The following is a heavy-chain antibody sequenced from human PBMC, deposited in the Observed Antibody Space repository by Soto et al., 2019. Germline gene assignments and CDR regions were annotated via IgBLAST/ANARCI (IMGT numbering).Heavy chain of an antibody. V-gene: IGHV3-9*01. CDR3: AKDIGGDIVVVPAAFGMYYFDY. D-gene: IGHD2-2*01. Sequence: GGFLRLSCAASGFTFDDYAMHWVRQAPGKGLEWVSGISWNSGSIGYADSVKGRFTISRDNAKNSLYLQMNSLRAEDTALYYCAKDIGGDIVVVPAAFGMYYFDYWGQGTLVTVSS. CDR2: ISWNSGSI. CDR1: GFTFDDYA. J-gene: IGHJ4*02.